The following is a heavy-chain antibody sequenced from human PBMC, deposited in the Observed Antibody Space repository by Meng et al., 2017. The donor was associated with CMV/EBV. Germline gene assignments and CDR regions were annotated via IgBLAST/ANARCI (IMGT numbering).Heavy chain of an antibody. J-gene: IGHJ6*02. D-gene: IGHD2-2*02. CDR1: GFTVSSNY. CDR2: IYSGGST. CDR3: ARDSVAGLYCSRTSCYRWAYYYYGMDV. Sequence: GESLKISCASSGFTVSSNYMSWVRQAPGKGLEWVSVIYSGGSTYYADSVKGRFTISRDNSKNTLYLQMNSLRAEDTAVYYCARDSVAGLYCSRTSCYRWAYYYYGMDVWGQGTTVTVSS. V-gene: IGHV3-53*05.